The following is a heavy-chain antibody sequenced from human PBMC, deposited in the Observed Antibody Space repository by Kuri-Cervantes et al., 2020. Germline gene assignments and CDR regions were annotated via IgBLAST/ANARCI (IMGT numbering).Heavy chain of an antibody. D-gene: IGHD5-18*01. J-gene: IGHJ6*02. CDR2: INPNSGGT. Sequence: ASVKVSCKASGYTFTGYYMHWVRQAPGQGLEWMGWINPNSGGTNYAQKFQGRVTMTRDTSISTAYMELSRLRSDDTAVYYCARAGRGYSYGFLLSSGAYGMDVWGQGTTVTVSS. CDR1: GYTFTGYY. CDR3: ARAGRGYSYGFLLSSGAYGMDV. V-gene: IGHV1-2*02.